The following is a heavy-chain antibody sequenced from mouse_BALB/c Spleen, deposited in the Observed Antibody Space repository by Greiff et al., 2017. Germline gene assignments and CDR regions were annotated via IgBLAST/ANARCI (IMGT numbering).Heavy chain of an antibody. CDR2: IDPENGNT. J-gene: IGHJ3*01. CDR1: GFNIKDYY. Sequence: EVQLQESGAELVRPGALVKLSCKASGFNIKDYYMHWVKQRPEQGLEWIGWIDPENGNTIYDPKFQGKASITADTSSNTAYLQLSSLTSEDTAVYYCARHGYDGWFAYWGQGTLVTVSA. V-gene: IGHV14-1*02. D-gene: IGHD2-2*01. CDR3: ARHGYDGWFAY.